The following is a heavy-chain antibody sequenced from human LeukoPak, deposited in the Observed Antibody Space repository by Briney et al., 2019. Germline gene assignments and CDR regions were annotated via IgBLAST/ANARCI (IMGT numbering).Heavy chain of an antibody. Sequence: VASVKVSCKASGYTFTSYGISWVRQAPGQGLEWMGWISAYNGNTNYAQKLQGRVTMTTDTSTSTAYMELRSLRPDDTAVYYCARDGIVVVSDAFDIWGQGTMVTVSS. V-gene: IGHV1-18*01. CDR2: ISAYNGNT. D-gene: IGHD3-22*01. CDR1: GYTFTSYG. CDR3: ARDGIVVVSDAFDI. J-gene: IGHJ3*02.